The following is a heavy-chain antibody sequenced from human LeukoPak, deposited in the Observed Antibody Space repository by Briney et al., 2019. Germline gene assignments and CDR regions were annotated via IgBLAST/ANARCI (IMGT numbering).Heavy chain of an antibody. Sequence: GVSLRLSCSAARFTFSRYSINWVRQAPGKGLEWVSSISSSSSYIYYADSVKRRFTISRDNAKNSLYLKMNSLRAEDTAVYYCARAGITMVRGVITHWGQGTLVTVSS. CDR3: ARAGITMVRGVITH. CDR2: ISSSSSYI. V-gene: IGHV3-21*01. D-gene: IGHD3-10*01. J-gene: IGHJ4*02. CDR1: RFTFSRYS.